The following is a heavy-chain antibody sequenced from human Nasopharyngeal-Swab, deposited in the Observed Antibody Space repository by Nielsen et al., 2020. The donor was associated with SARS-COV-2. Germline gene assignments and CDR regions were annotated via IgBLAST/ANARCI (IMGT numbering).Heavy chain of an antibody. CDR2: IIPIFGTA. CDR1: GGTFSSYA. D-gene: IGHD4-23*01. Sequence: SVKVSCKASGGTFSSYAISWVRQAPGQGLEWMGGIIPIFGTANYAQKFQGRVTITADESTSTAYMELSSLRSEDTAVYYCATGPLYTVAPYYYYYYYMDVWGKGTTVTVSS. J-gene: IGHJ6*03. CDR3: ATGPLYTVAPYYYYYYYMDV. V-gene: IGHV1-69*13.